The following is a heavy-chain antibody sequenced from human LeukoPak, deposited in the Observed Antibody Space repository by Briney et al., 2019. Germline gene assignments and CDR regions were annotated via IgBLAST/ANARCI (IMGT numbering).Heavy chain of an antibody. Sequence: PSETLSLTCTVSGGSISSGGYYWSWIRQLPGKGLDWIGYIYSSGTTYYNPSLKSRVTMPVDTSKNQFSLKLISVTAADTAVYYCARDVTGGSYFDYWGQGTLVTVSS. D-gene: IGHD1-26*01. CDR2: IYSSGTT. J-gene: IGHJ4*02. CDR3: ARDVTGGSYFDY. V-gene: IGHV4-31*03. CDR1: GGSISSGGYY.